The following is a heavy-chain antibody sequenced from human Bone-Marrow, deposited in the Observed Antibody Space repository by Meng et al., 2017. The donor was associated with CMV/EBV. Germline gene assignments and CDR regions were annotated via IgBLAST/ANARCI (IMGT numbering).Heavy chain of an antibody. Sequence: GESLKISCAASGFTFSSYAMNWVRQAPGKGLEWVSSINSSSSYIYYADSVKGRFTISRDNAKNSLYLQMNSLRAEDTAVYYCARDYGRLGELSSGKNYYYYGMDVWGQGTTVTVSS. CDR2: INSSSSYI. CDR3: ARDYGRLGELSSGKNYYYYGMDV. CDR1: GFTFSSYA. V-gene: IGHV3-21*01. J-gene: IGHJ6*02. D-gene: IGHD3-16*02.